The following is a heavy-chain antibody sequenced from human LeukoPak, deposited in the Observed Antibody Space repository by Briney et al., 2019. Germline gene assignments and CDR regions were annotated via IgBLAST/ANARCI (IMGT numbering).Heavy chain of an antibody. D-gene: IGHD4-17*01. CDR3: ARMTTGHDF. Sequence: KSSETLSLTCAVSGVSFNDYYWSWVRQTPGKGLEWIGEINHSGYTNDSPSLKSRVTISVDTSKNQFSLRLRSVTAADTAVYFCARMTTGHDFWGQGTLVTVSS. V-gene: IGHV4-34*01. CDR1: GVSFNDYY. CDR2: INHSGYT. J-gene: IGHJ4*02.